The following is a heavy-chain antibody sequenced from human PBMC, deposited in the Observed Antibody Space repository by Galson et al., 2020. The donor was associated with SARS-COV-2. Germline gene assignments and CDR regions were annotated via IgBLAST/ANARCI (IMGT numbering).Heavy chain of an antibody. J-gene: IGHJ4*02. CDR2: IYTSGST. Sequence: SETLSLTCTVSGGSISSYYWSWIRQPAGKGLEWIGRIYTSGSTNYNPSLKSRVTMSVDTSKNQFSLKLSSVTAADTAVYYCARELDRGSEVRYFDYWGQGTLVTVSS. CDR1: GGSISSYY. CDR3: ARELDRGSEVRYFDY. V-gene: IGHV4-4*07.